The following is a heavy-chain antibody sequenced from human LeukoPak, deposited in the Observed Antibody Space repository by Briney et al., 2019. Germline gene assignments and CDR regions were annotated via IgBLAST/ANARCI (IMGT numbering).Heavy chain of an antibody. CDR1: GGSISIFS. V-gene: IGHV4-59*01. CDR2: VNSNGGT. J-gene: IGHJ5*02. CDR3: ARDAGGTWFDP. Sequence: SETLSLTCTVSGGSISIFSWNWIRQPPGQGLEWIGYVNSNGGTYNNPSLKSRVTVSLDMSKNQFSLKLSSATAADTAVYYCARDAGGTWFDPWGQGILVTVSS.